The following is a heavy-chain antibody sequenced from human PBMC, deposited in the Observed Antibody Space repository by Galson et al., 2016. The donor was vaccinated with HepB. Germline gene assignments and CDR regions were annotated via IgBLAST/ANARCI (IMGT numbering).Heavy chain of an antibody. CDR1: GYTFSGYY. D-gene: IGHD5-18*01. Sequence: SVKVSCKASGYTFSGYYINWVRQAPGQGLEWMGWINPTSGGTNYARKFQGRVTMTRDTSTSTASMELSSLRSEDTAVYYCARDQMDLDTWTCYDGFDSWGQGTMVTVSS. CDR3: ARDQMDLDTWTCYDGFDS. J-gene: IGHJ5*01. V-gene: IGHV1-2*02. CDR2: INPTSGGT.